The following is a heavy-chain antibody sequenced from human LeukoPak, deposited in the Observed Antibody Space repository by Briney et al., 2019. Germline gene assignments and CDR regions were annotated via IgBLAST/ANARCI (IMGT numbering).Heavy chain of an antibody. D-gene: IGHD3-10*01. CDR3: ARSPRFSMVRGAFEMDV. J-gene: IGHJ6*03. Sequence: PSETLSLTCAVYGGSFSGYYWSWIRQPPGKGLEWIGEINHSGSTNYNPSLKSRVTISVDTSKNQFSLKLSSVTAADTAVYYCARSPRFSMVRGAFEMDVGGKGTTVTIS. CDR1: GGSFSGYY. CDR2: INHSGST. V-gene: IGHV4-34*01.